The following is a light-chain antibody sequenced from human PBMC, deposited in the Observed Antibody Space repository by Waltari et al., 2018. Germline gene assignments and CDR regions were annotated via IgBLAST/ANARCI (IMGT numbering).Light chain of an antibody. J-gene: IGLJ3*02. V-gene: IGLV1-44*01. Sequence: QSVLTQPPSASGTPGQRVTISCSGSSSNIGSNNVNWYQQLPGTAPKLLIYSNNQRPSGVPDRFSGSKSGTSASLAISGLQSEDGADYYCAAWDDSLNGWVFGGGTKLTVL. CDR2: SNN. CDR1: SSNIGSNN. CDR3: AAWDDSLNGWV.